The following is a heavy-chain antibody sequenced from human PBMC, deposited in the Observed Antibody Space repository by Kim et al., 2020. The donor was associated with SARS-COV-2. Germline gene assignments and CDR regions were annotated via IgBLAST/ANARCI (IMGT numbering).Heavy chain of an antibody. V-gene: IGHV4-34*01. J-gene: IGHJ4*02. CDR2: INHSGST. D-gene: IGHD3-22*01. CDR3: ASYYYDLTPINNFDY. CDR1: GGSFSGYY. Sequence: SETLSLTCAVCGGSFSGYYWSWIRQPPGKGLEWIGEINHSGSTNYNSSLKSRVTISVDTSKNQFSLKLSSVTAADTAVYYCASYYYDLTPINNFDYWGQGTLVTVSS.